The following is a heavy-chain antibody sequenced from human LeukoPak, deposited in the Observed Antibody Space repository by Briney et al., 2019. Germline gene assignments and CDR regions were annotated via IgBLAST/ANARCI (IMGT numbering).Heavy chain of an antibody. Sequence: PGASLRLSCAASGFTFSNYAMSWVRQAPGKGLEWVSSIVGSGGSTYYAGSVKGRFIISRDNPKNTLYLEMNSLRAEDTAVYYCAKWGDYDILTGYYDSDYWGQGTLVTVSS. CDR3: AKWGDYDILTGYYDSDY. J-gene: IGHJ4*02. V-gene: IGHV3-23*01. D-gene: IGHD3-9*01. CDR2: IVGSGGST. CDR1: GFTFSNYA.